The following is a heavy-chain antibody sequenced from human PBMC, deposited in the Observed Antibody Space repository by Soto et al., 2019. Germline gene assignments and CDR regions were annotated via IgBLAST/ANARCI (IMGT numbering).Heavy chain of an antibody. CDR1: GFTFSSYS. D-gene: IGHD2-15*01. V-gene: IGHV3-48*01. CDR2: ISSSSSTI. Sequence: EVQLVESGGGLVQPGGSLRLSCAASGFTFSSYSMNWVRQAPGKGLEWVSYISSSSSTIYYADSVKGRFTISRDNAKNSLYLQMNSLRAEDTAVYYCASSGYCSGGSCYSGAFDIWGQGTMVTVSS. CDR3: ASSGYCSGGSCYSGAFDI. J-gene: IGHJ3*02.